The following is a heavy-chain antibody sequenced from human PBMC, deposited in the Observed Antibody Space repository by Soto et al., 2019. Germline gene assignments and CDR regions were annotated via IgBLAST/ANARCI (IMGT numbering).Heavy chain of an antibody. D-gene: IGHD2-15*01. J-gene: IGHJ5*02. CDR2: IIPIFGTA. V-gene: IGHV1-69*13. CDR1: GGTFSSYA. Sequence: ASVKVSCKASGGTFSSYAISWVRQAPGQGLEWMGGIIPIFGTANYAQKFQGRVTITADESTSTAYMELSGLRSEDTAVYYCARETVVVAATRASWFDPWGQGTLVTVSS. CDR3: ARETVVVAATRASWFDP.